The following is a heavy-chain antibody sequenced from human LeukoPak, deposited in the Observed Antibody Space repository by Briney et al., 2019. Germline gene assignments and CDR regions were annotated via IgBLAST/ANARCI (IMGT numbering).Heavy chain of an antibody. Sequence: GSVKVSCKASGYTFTGYYIHCVRQAPGQGLEWMGIINPSGGITNYAQKFQGRVTMTRDRSTSTVYMELSSLRSEDTAVYYCARSFLVHDAFDIWGQGTMVTVSS. CDR2: INPSGGIT. J-gene: IGHJ3*02. V-gene: IGHV1-46*01. CDR3: ARSFLVHDAFDI. D-gene: IGHD2/OR15-2a*01. CDR1: GYTFTGYY.